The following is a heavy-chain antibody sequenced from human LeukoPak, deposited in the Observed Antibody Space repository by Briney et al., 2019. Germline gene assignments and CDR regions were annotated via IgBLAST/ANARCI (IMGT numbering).Heavy chain of an antibody. V-gene: IGHV1-69*04. D-gene: IGHD3-22*01. CDR3: ARFDYDSSGYYYSSDY. J-gene: IGHJ4*02. CDR2: IIPILGIA. CDR1: GGTFSSYA. Sequence: ASVKVSCKASGGTFSSYAISWVRQAPGQGLEWMGRIIPILGIANYAQKFQGRVTITADKSTGTAYMELSSLRSEDTAVYYCARFDYDSSGYYYSSDYWGQGTLVTVSS.